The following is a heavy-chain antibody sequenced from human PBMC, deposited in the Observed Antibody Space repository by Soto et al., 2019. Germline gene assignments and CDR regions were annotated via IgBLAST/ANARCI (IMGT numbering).Heavy chain of an antibody. J-gene: IGHJ4*02. CDR1: GFTVSTYG. CDR2: ISRDGGTK. D-gene: IGHD2-8*02. V-gene: IGHV3-30*03. Sequence: QVHLVESGGGVVQPGRSLRLSCAVSGFTVSTYGMHWVRQAPGKGLEWVAVISRDGGTKFYADSVKGRFTISRDNSRNTLFLVINSRRDDDMAVYYCTGEVASGYWGQGTLGTVSS. CDR3: TGEVASGY.